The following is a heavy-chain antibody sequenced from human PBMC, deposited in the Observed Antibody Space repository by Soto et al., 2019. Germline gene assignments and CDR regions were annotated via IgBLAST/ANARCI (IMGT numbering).Heavy chain of an antibody. Sequence: GASVKVSCKASGYTFTSYGISWVRQAPGQGLEWMGWISAYNGNTNYAQKLQGRVTMTTDTSTSTAYMELRSLRSDDTAVYYCARDSSYCSSTSCYLGPWVPTKYGMDVWG. CDR2: ISAYNGNT. J-gene: IGHJ6*02. D-gene: IGHD2-2*01. CDR3: ARDSSYCSSTSCYLGPWVPTKYGMDV. V-gene: IGHV1-18*04. CDR1: GYTFTSYG.